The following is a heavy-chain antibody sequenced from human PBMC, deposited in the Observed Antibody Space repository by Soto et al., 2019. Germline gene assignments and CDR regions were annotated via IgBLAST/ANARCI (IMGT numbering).Heavy chain of an antibody. CDR2: ISSSGSTI. Sequence: GGSLRLSCAASGFTFSSYEMNWVRQAPGKGLEWVSYISSSGSTIYYADSVKGRFTISRDNAKNSLYLQMNSLRAEDTAVYYCARDLSGVVVVPAAEMDYYYYYGMDVWGQGTTVTSP. CDR1: GFTFSSYE. CDR3: ARDLSGVVVVPAAEMDYYYYYGMDV. D-gene: IGHD2-2*01. J-gene: IGHJ6*02. V-gene: IGHV3-48*03.